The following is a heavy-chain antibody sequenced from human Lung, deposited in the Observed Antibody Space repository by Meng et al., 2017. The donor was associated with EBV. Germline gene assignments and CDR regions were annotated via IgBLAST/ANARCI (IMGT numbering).Heavy chain of an antibody. CDR3: AHESSGTYFDY. Sequence: FPFNESGPTLVKPTQNLNMNCPFPGVSLRSVGVGGGWIRQPPGKALEWLALIYWDDDKRYSPSLKSRLTITKDTSNNQVVLTMTNMDPVDTATYYCAHESSGTYFDYWGQGTLVTVSS. D-gene: IGHD3-22*01. CDR1: GVSLRSVGVG. J-gene: IGHJ4*02. CDR2: IYWDDDK. V-gene: IGHV2-5*02.